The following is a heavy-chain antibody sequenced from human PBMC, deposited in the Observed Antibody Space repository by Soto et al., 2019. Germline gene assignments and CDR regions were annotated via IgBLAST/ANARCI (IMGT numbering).Heavy chain of an antibody. CDR2: ISLYSDGT. Sequence: ASVKVSCKTSGYTFSNYGSTWVRQAPGQPLEWLGWISLYSDGTNYAQKFQGRVSMTTDTSTTTAYMELRSLRSDDTAVYYCARVVPGAEAWFGPWGQGTLVTVSS. J-gene: IGHJ5*02. CDR1: GYTFSNYG. D-gene: IGHD2-2*01. V-gene: IGHV1-18*01. CDR3: ARVVPGAEAWFGP.